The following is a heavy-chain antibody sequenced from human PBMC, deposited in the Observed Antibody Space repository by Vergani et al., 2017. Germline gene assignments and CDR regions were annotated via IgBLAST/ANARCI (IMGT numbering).Heavy chain of an antibody. CDR1: GYTFTGYY. CDR2: INPNSGGT. J-gene: IGHJ6*02. Sequence: QVQLVQSGAEVKKPGASVKVSCKASGYTFTGYYMHWVRQAPGQGLEWMGWINPNSGGTNYAQKFQGWVTMTRDTSISTAYMELSRLRSDDTAVYYCAKDLRMVRGVINYYYGMDVWGQGTTVTVSS. V-gene: IGHV1-2*04. D-gene: IGHD3-10*01. CDR3: AKDLRMVRGVINYYYGMDV.